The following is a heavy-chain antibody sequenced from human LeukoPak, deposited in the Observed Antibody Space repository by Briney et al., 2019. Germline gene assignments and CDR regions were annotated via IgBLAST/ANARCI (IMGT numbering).Heavy chain of an antibody. CDR2: IIPIFGTA. D-gene: IGHD2-15*01. Sequence: EASVKLSCKASGGTFSRYAISWVRQAPGQGLEWMGGIIPIFGTANYAQKFQGRVTITADKSTSTAYMELSSLRSEDTAVYYCASLPGYCSGGSCYALNWFDPWGQGTLVTVSS. CDR1: GGTFSRYA. CDR3: ASLPGYCSGGSCYALNWFDP. J-gene: IGHJ5*02. V-gene: IGHV1-69*06.